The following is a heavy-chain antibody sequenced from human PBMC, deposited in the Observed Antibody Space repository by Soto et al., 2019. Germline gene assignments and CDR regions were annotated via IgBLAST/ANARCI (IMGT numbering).Heavy chain of an antibody. CDR1: GSTFSDSA. J-gene: IGHJ4*02. V-gene: IGHV3-73*02. Sequence: ELQLVESGGALVQPGGSLRLSCAASGSTFSDSAMHWVRLASGKGLEWVGRIQTKSNDYATAYGESLKGRFSISRDESKDTAYLQMNSLKADDTAVYFCTCSVSGDTGLHFWGQGTLVTVSS. D-gene: IGHD5-18*01. CDR2: IQTKSNDYAT. CDR3: TCSVSGDTGLHF.